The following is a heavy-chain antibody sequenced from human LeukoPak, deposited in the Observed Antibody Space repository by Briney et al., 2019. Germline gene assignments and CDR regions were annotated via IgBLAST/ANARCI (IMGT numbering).Heavy chain of an antibody. D-gene: IGHD3-22*01. CDR2: SSSGSSYK. J-gene: IGHJ3*01. CDR1: GFTFSSYG. Sequence: GGSLRLSCAASGFTFSSYGMNWVRQAPGKGLEWVSSSSSGSSYKYYADSVKGRFTISRDNAKNSLYLQMNSLRAEDTAVYYCARDKISDSSGYTPDDFDFWGQGTMVTVSS. V-gene: IGHV3-21*01. CDR3: ARDKISDSSGYTPDDFDF.